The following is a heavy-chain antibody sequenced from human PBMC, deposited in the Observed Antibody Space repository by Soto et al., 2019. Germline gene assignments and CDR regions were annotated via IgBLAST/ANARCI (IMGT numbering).Heavy chain of an antibody. D-gene: IGHD2-21*02. J-gene: IGHJ4*02. V-gene: IGHV3-30*18. CDR1: GFTFSKFG. Sequence: QVQLVESGGGVVQPGRSLRLSCAASGFTFSKFGMHWLRQAPGRGLEWVAGISHDGSDEYYVVSVKGRFNVSRDNSKITLSLQMNSLGFEDTAVYFCAKDRRKWGDAPFEKWGQGTLVTVSS. CDR2: ISHDGSDE. CDR3: AKDRRKWGDAPFEK.